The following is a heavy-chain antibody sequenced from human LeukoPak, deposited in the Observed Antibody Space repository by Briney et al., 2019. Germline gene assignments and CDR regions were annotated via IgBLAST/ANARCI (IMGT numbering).Heavy chain of an antibody. CDR3: ATGLRSVGDFDY. D-gene: IGHD3-3*01. J-gene: IGHJ4*02. Sequence: GASVTVSCTASGGTFSSYAISWVRQAPGQGLEWMGGIIPIFGTANYAQKFQGRVTITADESTSTAYMELSSLRSEDTAVYYCATGLRSVGDFDYWGQGTLVTVSS. CDR1: GGTFSSYA. V-gene: IGHV1-69*13. CDR2: IIPIFGTA.